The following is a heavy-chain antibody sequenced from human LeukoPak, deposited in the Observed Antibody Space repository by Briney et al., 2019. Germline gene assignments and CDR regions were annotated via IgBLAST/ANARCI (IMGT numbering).Heavy chain of an antibody. Sequence: GASVTVSCTASGYTFTSYAMNWVRQAPGQGLEWMGWINTNTGNPTYAQGFTGRFVFSLDTSVSTAYLQISSLKAEDTAVYYCARVPGDYEEYYFDYWGQGTLVTVSS. CDR2: INTNTGNP. J-gene: IGHJ4*02. V-gene: IGHV7-4-1*02. CDR1: GYTFTSYA. CDR3: ARVPGDYEEYYFDY. D-gene: IGHD4-17*01.